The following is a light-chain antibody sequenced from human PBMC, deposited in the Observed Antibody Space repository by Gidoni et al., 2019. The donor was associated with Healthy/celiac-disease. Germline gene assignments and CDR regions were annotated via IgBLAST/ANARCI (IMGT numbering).Light chain of an antibody. Sequence: DIVMTQTPLSSPVTLGQPASISCRSSQSLVHSDGNTDLSWLHQRPGQPPRLLIYMISNPFSGVPDRFSGSGAGTDFTLKISRVEAEDVGVYYCMQATQFPTFGQGTKLEIK. CDR2: MIS. CDR1: QSLVHSDGNTD. CDR3: MQATQFPT. J-gene: IGKJ2*01. V-gene: IGKV2-24*01.